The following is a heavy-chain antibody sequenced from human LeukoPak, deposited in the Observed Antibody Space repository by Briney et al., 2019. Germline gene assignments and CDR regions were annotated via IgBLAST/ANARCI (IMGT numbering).Heavy chain of an antibody. CDR2: ISSSSSYI. CDR3: ARAPSSDNWFDP. Sequence: GGSLRLSCAASGFTFSSYSMNWVRQAPGKGLEWVSSISSSSSYIYYADSVKGRFTISRDNAKNSLYLQMNSLRAEDTAVYYCARAPSSDNWFDPWGQGTLVTVSS. CDR1: GFTFSSYS. J-gene: IGHJ5*02. V-gene: IGHV3-21*01. D-gene: IGHD6-25*01.